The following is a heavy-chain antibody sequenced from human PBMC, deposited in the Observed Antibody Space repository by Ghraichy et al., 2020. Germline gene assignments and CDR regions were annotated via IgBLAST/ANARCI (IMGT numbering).Heavy chain of an antibody. CDR2: ISGDGGST. CDR3: AKDTEEFVVVHAAIDYYYYYMDV. Sequence: GGSLRLSCAASGFTFDDYAMHWVRQAPGKGLEWVSLISGDGGSTYYADSVKGRFTISRDNSKNSLYLQMNSLRTEDTALYYCAKDTEEFVVVHAAIDYYYYYMDVWGKGTTVTVSS. V-gene: IGHV3-43*02. CDR1: GFTFDDYA. D-gene: IGHD2-2*02. J-gene: IGHJ6*03.